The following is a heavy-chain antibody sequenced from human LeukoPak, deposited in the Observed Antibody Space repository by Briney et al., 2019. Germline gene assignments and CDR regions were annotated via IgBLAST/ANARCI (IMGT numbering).Heavy chain of an antibody. Sequence: ASVKVSCKASGYTFTDYYIHWVRQAPGQGLEWMGWFNPNSGGTNYAQEFQGKVTMTGDTSTTTAYMELSRLRSDDTAVYYCARVALLYHYYNMDVWGKGTMVTVSS. D-gene: IGHD3-16*02. V-gene: IGHV1-2*02. CDR3: ARVALLYHYYNMDV. CDR2: FNPNSGGT. CDR1: GYTFTDYY. J-gene: IGHJ6*03.